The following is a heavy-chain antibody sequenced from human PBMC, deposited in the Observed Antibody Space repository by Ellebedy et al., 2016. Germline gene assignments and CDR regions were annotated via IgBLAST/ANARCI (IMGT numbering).Heavy chain of an antibody. CDR1: GYTFTSYA. V-gene: IGHV7-4-1*02. J-gene: IGHJ3*02. Sequence: ASVKVSCKASGYTFTSYAMNWVRQAPGQGLEWMGWINTNTGNPTYAQGFTGRFVFSLDTSVSTAYLQISSLKAEDTAVYYCVPGSSWYDDAFDIWGQGTMVTVSS. CDR3: VPGSSWYDDAFDI. CDR2: INTNTGNP. D-gene: IGHD6-13*01.